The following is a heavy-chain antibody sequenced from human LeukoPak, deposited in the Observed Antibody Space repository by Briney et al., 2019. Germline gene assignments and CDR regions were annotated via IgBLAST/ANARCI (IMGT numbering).Heavy chain of an antibody. CDR1: GFTFSSYG. D-gene: IGHD4-17*01. V-gene: IGHV3-30*03. J-gene: IGHJ4*02. CDR2: ISYDGSNK. Sequence: GRSLRLSCAASGFTFSSYGMHWVRQAPGKGLEWVAVISYDGSNKYYADSVKGRFTISRDNSKNTLYLQMNSLRAEDTAVYYCVSRGDYYYFDYWGQGSLVTGSS. CDR3: VSRGDYYYFDY.